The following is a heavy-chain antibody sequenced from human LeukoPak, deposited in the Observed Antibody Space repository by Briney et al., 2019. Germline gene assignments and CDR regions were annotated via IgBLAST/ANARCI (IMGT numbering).Heavy chain of an antibody. D-gene: IGHD3-3*01. CDR3: ARAARSPECFSVGRPPRGCHFDF. CDR1: GGSISSSNW. V-gene: IGHV4-4*02. Sequence: PSETLSLTCAVSGGSISSSNWWSWGRPPAGKVLWGGGVIYHSGSTNYMPSLKSRVTISVDTSKNQFSLTLSSGTAADTAVSYCARAARSPECFSVGRPPRGCHFDFWGLRTLVTASS. CDR2: IYHSGST. J-gene: IGHJ4*02.